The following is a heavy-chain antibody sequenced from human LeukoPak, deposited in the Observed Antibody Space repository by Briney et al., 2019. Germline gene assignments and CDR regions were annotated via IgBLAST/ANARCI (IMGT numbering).Heavy chain of an antibody. CDR3: ARVRYNWNPDGYYFDY. CDR2: IIPIFGTA. J-gene: IGHJ4*02. Sequence: ASVKVSCKASGGTLSSYAISWVRQAPGQGLEWMGGIIPIFGTANYAQKFQGRVTITTDESTSTAYMELSSLRSEDTAVYYCARVRYNWNPDGYYFDYWGQGTLVTVSS. D-gene: IGHD1-20*01. CDR1: GGTLSSYA. V-gene: IGHV1-69*05.